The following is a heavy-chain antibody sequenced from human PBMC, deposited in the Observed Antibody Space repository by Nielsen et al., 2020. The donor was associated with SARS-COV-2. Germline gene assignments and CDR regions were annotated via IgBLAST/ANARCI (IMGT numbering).Heavy chain of an antibody. D-gene: IGHD3-10*01. J-gene: IGHJ4*02. CDR2: INHSGST. V-gene: IGHV4-34*01. CDR1: GGSFSGYY. CDR3: AREYYYGSGILGGY. Sequence: GSLRLSCAVYGGSFSGYYWSWIRQPPGKGLEWIGEINHSGSTNYNPSLKSRVTISVDTSKNQFSLKLGSVTAADTAVYYCAREYYYGSGILGGYWGQGTLVTVSS.